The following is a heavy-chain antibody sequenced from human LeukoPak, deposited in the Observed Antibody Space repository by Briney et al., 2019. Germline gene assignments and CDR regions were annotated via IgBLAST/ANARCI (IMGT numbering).Heavy chain of an antibody. J-gene: IGHJ5*02. CDR3: ARRLTQYDCFDP. Sequence: PSQTLSLTCAISGDSFSSNSVTWNWIRQSPSRGLEWLGRTYYRSTLYNDYAVSVRGRITVNPDTSKNQFSLHLNSVTPEDTAVYYCARRLTQYDCFDPWGQGILVTVSS. V-gene: IGHV6-1*01. D-gene: IGHD2-2*01. CDR2: TYYRSTLYN. CDR1: GDSFSSNSVT.